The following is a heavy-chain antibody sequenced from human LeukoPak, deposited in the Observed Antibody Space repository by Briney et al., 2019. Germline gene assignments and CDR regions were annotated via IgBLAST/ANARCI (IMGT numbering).Heavy chain of an antibody. CDR2: MNPNSSNT. D-gene: IGHD1-26*01. V-gene: IGHV1-8*01. CDR3: ARGGGGATTDLDY. CDR1: GYTFTSYD. J-gene: IGHJ4*02. Sequence: ASVKVSRKASGYTFTSYDFNWVRLAPGQGMELMGWMNPNSSNTGYAQKFQGRVTMTRNTSISTAYMELSSPRSEDTAVYYCARGGGGATTDLDYWGQGTLVTVSS.